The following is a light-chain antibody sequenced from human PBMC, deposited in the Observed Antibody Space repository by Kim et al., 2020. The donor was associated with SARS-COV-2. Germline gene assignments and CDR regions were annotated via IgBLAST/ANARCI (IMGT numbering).Light chain of an antibody. CDR1: SGHSSYA. Sequence: QLVLTQSPSASASLGASVKLTCTLSSGHSSYAIAWHQQQPKKGPRYLMKLNSDGSHSKGDGIPDRFSGSSSGAERYLTISSLQSEDEADYYCQTWGTGIGFGGGTQLTVL. CDR3: QTWGTGIG. V-gene: IGLV4-69*01. CDR2: LNSDGSH. J-gene: IGLJ3*02.